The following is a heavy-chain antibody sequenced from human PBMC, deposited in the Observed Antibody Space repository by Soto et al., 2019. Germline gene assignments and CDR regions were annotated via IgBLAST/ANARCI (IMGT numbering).Heavy chain of an antibody. V-gene: IGHV4-59*08. CDR1: GGSTSSYY. J-gene: IGHJ1*01. Sequence: PSETLSLTCTVTGGSTSSYYWSWLRQPPGKGLEWIGYNSYIGSTDYNPSLKSRVTISVDTSKNQFSLKLSSATAADTAVYYCAKVDSSVEYFQHWGQGTLVTVSS. CDR3: AKVDSSVEYFQH. D-gene: IGHD6-19*01. CDR2: NSYIGST.